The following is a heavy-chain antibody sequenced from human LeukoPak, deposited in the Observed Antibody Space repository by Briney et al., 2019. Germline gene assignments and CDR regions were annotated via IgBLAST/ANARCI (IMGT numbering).Heavy chain of an antibody. CDR3: VRPSTLWLAPGFDY. CDR2: ISYDGSST. J-gene: IGHJ4*02. CDR1: GFTFSDSA. Sequence: GGSLRLSCAASGFTFSDSAMHWVRQTPAKGLEWVAVISYDGSSTYYADSVRGRFNISRDNSNNMLYLQMHSLRAEDTALYYCVRPSTLWLAPGFDYWGQGTLVTVTS. D-gene: IGHD3-10*01. V-gene: IGHV3-30-3*01.